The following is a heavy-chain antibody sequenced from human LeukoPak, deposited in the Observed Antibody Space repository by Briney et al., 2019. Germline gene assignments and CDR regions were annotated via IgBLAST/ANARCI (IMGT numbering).Heavy chain of an antibody. J-gene: IGHJ4*02. CDR2: ISYDGSNK. CDR3: AKDYGTYSSSWYVGYFDY. CDR1: GIMFSNSG. Sequence: GGSLRLSCAASGIMFSNSGMHWVRQAPGKGLEWVAVISYDGSNKYYADSVKGRFTISRDNSKNTLYLQMNSLRAEDTAVYYCAKDYGTYSSSWYVGYFDYWGQGILVTVSS. V-gene: IGHV3-30*18. D-gene: IGHD6-13*01.